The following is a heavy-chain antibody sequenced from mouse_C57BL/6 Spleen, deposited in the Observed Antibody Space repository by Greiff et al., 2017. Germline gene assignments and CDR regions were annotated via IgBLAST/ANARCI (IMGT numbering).Heavy chain of an antibody. CDR3: ARDDYDNYFDY. CDR1: GYAFSSSW. J-gene: IGHJ2*01. D-gene: IGHD2-4*01. CDR2: IYPGDGDT. V-gene: IGHV1-82*01. Sequence: VPLQQSGPELVKPGASVKISCKASGYAFSSSWMNWVKQRPGKGLEWIGRIYPGDGDTNYNGKFKGKATLTADKSSSTAYMQLSSLTSEDSAVYFCARDDYDNYFDYWGQGTTLTVSS.